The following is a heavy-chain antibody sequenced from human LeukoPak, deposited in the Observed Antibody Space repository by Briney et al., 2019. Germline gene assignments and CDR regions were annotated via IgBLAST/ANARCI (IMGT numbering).Heavy chain of an antibody. Sequence: ASVKVSCKASGYTFTGYYMHWVRQAPGQGLEWMGWINPNSGGTNYALKFQGRVTMTRDTSISTAYMELSRLRSDDTAVYYCARARIFGVVTTDYWGQGTLVTVSS. D-gene: IGHD3-3*01. J-gene: IGHJ4*02. V-gene: IGHV1-2*02. CDR3: ARARIFGVVTTDY. CDR1: GYTFTGYY. CDR2: INPNSGGT.